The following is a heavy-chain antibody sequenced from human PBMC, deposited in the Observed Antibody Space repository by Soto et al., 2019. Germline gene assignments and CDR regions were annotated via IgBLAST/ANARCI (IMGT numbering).Heavy chain of an antibody. CDR3: ARGYSGYDRRFYHDSSGYYLSFFDY. Sequence: PSETLSLTCTVSGGSISSSSYYWGWIRQPPGKGLEWIGSIYYSGSTYYNPSLKSRVTISVDTSKNQFSLKLSSVTAADTAVYYCARGYSGYDRRFYHDSSGYYLSFFDYWGQGTLVTVSS. CDR1: GGSISSSSYY. V-gene: IGHV4-39*01. CDR2: IYYSGST. J-gene: IGHJ4*02. D-gene: IGHD3-22*01.